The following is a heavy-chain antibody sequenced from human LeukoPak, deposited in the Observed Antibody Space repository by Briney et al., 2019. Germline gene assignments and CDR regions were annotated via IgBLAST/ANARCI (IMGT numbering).Heavy chain of an antibody. V-gene: IGHV3-21*01. CDR2: ISSSSSYI. CDR1: GFTFSSYS. CDR3: ARGKGPYDFWSGYFPGAFDI. J-gene: IGHJ3*02. Sequence: PGGSLRLSCAASGFTFSSYSMNWVRQAPGKGLEWVSSISSSSSYIYYADSVKGRFTISRDNAKNSLYLQMNNLRAEDTAVYYCARGKGPYDFWSGYFPGAFDIWGQGTMVTVSS. D-gene: IGHD3-3*01.